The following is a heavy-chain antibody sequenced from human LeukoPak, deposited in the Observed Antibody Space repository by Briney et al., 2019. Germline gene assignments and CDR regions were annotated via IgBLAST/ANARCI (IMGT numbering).Heavy chain of an antibody. Sequence: HPGGTLRLSCAASGFTFSSYGMSWVRQAPGKGLEWVSAISGSGGSTYYADSVKGRFTISRDNSKNTLYLQMNSLRAEDTAVYYCASGLWFGELSDYWGQGTLVTVSS. CDR3: ASGLWFGELSDY. V-gene: IGHV3-23*01. CDR2: ISGSGGST. J-gene: IGHJ4*02. CDR1: GFTFSSYG. D-gene: IGHD3-10*01.